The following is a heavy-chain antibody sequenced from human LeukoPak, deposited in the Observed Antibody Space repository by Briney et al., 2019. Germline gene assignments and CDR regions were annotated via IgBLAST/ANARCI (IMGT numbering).Heavy chain of an antibody. D-gene: IGHD3-22*01. CDR1: GYSFTGYW. J-gene: IGHJ4*02. CDR2: IYPGDSDT. Sequence: GESLKISCKGSGYSFTGYWIGWVRQMPGKGLEWMGIIYPGDSDTRYSPSFQGQVTISADKSISTAYLQWSSLKASDTAMYYCARLHYYDSSGYLHYLDYWGQGTLVTVSS. V-gene: IGHV5-51*01. CDR3: ARLHYYDSSGYLHYLDY.